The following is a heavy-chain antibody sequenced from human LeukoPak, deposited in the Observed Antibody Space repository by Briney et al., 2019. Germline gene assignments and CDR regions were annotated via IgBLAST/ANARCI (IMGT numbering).Heavy chain of an antibody. CDR1: TGSVSSGTYY. J-gene: IGHJ6*03. V-gene: IGHV4-61*10. CDR2: IYTSGST. Sequence: SETLSLTCSVSTGSVSSGTYYWTWIWHPAGKGLEWIGHIYTSGSTNYNPSLGSRVTISLDASKNQFSLRLTSVTAADTAVYYCARDRYLDVWGKGTTVTVSS. CDR3: ARDRYLDV.